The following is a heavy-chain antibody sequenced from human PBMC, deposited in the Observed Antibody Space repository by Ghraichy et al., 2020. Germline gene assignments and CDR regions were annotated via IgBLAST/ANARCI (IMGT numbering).Heavy chain of an antibody. CDR2: IYPGDSDT. Sequence: GESLNISCKGSGYSFTNYWLGWVRQMPGRGLEWMGVIYPGDSDTRYSPSFQGQVTISADKSISTAYLQWSSLKASDTAIYYCARQIGRGTAKGCDPWGQGTLVTVSS. J-gene: IGHJ5*02. CDR3: ARQIGRGTAKGCDP. CDR1: GYSFTNYW. V-gene: IGHV5-51*01. D-gene: IGHD1-1*01.